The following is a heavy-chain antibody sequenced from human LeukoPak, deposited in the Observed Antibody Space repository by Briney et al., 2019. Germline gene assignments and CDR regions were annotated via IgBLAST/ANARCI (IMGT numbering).Heavy chain of an antibody. D-gene: IGHD3-22*01. J-gene: IGHJ6*03. CDR3: AREGTLTNYDSSGYRYYYYYMDV. CDR1: GFTFSTYW. V-gene: IGHV3-7*01. Sequence: GGSLRLSCAASGFTFSTYWMTWVRQAPGKGLEWVANIKQDGSEKYYVDSVKGRFTISRDNAKNSLYLQMNSLRAEDTAVYYCAREGTLTNYDSSGYRYYYYYMDVWGKGTTVTVSS. CDR2: IKQDGSEK.